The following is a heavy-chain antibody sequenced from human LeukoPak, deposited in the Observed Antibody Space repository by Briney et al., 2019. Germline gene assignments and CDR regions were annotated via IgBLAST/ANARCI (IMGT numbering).Heavy chain of an antibody. D-gene: IGHD3-3*02. J-gene: IGHJ6*02. V-gene: IGHV4-31*03. Sequence: SQTLSLTCTVSGGSISSGGYYCTWIRQHPGKGLEWIGDIYYSGSTYHNPSHKSRVTISIDTSKNQFSLELRSVTAADTAVYYCARGGIFVVVPPGDYGMDVWGQGTTVTVSS. CDR3: ARGGIFVVVPPGDYGMDV. CDR1: GGSISSGGYY. CDR2: IYYSGST.